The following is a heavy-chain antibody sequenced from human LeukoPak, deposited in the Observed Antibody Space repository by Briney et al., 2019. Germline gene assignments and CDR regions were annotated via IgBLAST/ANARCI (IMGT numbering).Heavy chain of an antibody. CDR2: IYTSGST. Sequence: SETLSLTCTVSGGSISNSYWSWIRQPAGKGLEWIGRIYTSGSTSYNPSLKSRVTMSVDTSKNQFSLKLSSVTAADTAMYYCATLYGDFCFDYWGQGTLVTVSS. V-gene: IGHV4-4*07. D-gene: IGHD4-17*01. CDR3: ATLYGDFCFDY. J-gene: IGHJ4*02. CDR1: GGSISNSY.